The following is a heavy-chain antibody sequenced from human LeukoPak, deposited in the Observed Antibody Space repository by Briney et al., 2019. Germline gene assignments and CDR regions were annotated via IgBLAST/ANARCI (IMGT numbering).Heavy chain of an antibody. D-gene: IGHD3-10*01. Sequence: GGSLRLSCAASGFTFSSYAMHWVRQAPGKGLEWVAVISYDGSNKYYADSVKGRFTISRDNSKNTLYLQMNSLRAEDTAVYYCARGVGVASNWFDPWGQGTLVTVSS. V-gene: IGHV3-30-3*01. J-gene: IGHJ5*02. CDR3: ARGVGVASNWFDP. CDR1: GFTFSSYA. CDR2: ISYDGSNK.